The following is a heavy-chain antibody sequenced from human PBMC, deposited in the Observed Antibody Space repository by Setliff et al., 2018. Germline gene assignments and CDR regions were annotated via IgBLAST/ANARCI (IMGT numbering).Heavy chain of an antibody. V-gene: IGHV4-59*11. D-gene: IGHD2-2*01. CDR2: IYYSGST. J-gene: IGHJ4*02. CDR1: GGSISSHY. CDR3: ARAYCSSTICYGRLDY. Sequence: PSETLSLTCTVSGGSISSHYWSWIRQPPGKGLEWIGSIYYSGSTNYNPALKSRGTISVDTSKKQFSLKLSSVTAADTAVYYCARAYCSSTICYGRLDYWGQGTLVTVSS.